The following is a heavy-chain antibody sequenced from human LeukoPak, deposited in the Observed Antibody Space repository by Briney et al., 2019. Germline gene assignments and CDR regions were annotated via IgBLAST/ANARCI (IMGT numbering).Heavy chain of an antibody. V-gene: IGHV3-30*18. CDR1: GFTFSSYG. Sequence: GGSLRLSCAASGFTFSSYGMHWVRQAPGKGLEWVAVISYDGSNKYYAGSVKGRFTISRDNSKNTLYLQMNSLRAEDTAVYYCAKGGKRIVGAKRIIPTSFDYWGQGTLVTVSS. CDR2: ISYDGSNK. CDR3: AKGGKRIVGAKRIIPTSFDY. D-gene: IGHD1-26*01. J-gene: IGHJ4*02.